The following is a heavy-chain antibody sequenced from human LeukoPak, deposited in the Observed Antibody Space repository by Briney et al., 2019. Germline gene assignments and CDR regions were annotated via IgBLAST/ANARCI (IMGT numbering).Heavy chain of an antibody. CDR1: GGSISSGSYY. Sequence: SQTLSLTCTVSGGSISSGSYYWSWIRQPAGQGLEWIGRIYTSGSTNYNPSHKSRVTIAVDTSKNQFSLKLSSVTAADTAVYYCARGSGSYSRSWGQGTLVTVSS. CDR3: ARGSGSYSRS. J-gene: IGHJ5*02. CDR2: IYTSGST. D-gene: IGHD1-26*01. V-gene: IGHV4-61*02.